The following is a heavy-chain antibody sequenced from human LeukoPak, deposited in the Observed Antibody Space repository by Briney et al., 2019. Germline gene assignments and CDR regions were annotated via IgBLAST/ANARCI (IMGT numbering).Heavy chain of an antibody. J-gene: IGHJ4*02. D-gene: IGHD4-11*01. Sequence: GGSLRLSCSASGFTFSHSAMSWVRQAPGKGLEWVGSIRSQEYGGTTESAASVKDRFIISRDDSKSVAYLQMDSLKTEDTAVYYCIRDFYSNYGVDFDYWGQGTQVTVSS. CDR1: GFTFSHSA. CDR3: IRDFYSNYGVDFDY. V-gene: IGHV3-49*04. CDR2: IRSQEYGGTT.